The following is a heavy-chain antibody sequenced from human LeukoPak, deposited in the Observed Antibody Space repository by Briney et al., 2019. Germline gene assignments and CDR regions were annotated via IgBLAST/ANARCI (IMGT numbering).Heavy chain of an antibody. CDR3: ARESSYGSYGMDV. D-gene: IGHD5-18*01. CDR2: INHSGST. Sequence: SETLSLTCTVSGGSISSYYWSWIRQPPGKGLEWIGEINHSGSTNYNPSLKSRVTISVDTSKNQFSLKLSSVTAADTAVCYCARESSYGSYGMDVWGQGTTVTVSS. CDR1: GGSISSYY. J-gene: IGHJ6*02. V-gene: IGHV4-34*01.